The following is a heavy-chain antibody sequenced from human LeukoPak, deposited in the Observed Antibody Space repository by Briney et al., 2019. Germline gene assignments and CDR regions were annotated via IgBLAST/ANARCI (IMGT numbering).Heavy chain of an antibody. D-gene: IGHD1-1*01. Sequence: GGSLRLSCAASGFTFSSYSMNWVRQAPGKGLEWVSSISSSSSYIYYADSVKGRFIISRDNSNNTLFVQMNSLRAEDTAVYYCAKSRSGSANWALQIFDNWGQGALVTVSS. CDR2: ISSSSSYI. J-gene: IGHJ4*02. CDR1: GFTFSSYS. CDR3: AKSRSGSANWALQIFDN. V-gene: IGHV3-21*03.